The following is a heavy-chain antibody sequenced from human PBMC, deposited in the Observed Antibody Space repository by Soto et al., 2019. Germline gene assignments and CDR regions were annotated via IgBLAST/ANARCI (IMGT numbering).Heavy chain of an antibody. J-gene: IGHJ6*02. V-gene: IGHV4-34*01. D-gene: IGHD3-10*01. CDR2: INHSGST. CDR1: GGSFSGYY. CDR3: AREARAYYDGSGSYGSYYYGMDV. Sequence: SETLSLTCAVYGGSFSGYYWSWIRQPPGKGLEWIGEINHSGSTNYNPSLKSRVTISVDTSKNQFSLKLSSVTAADTAVYYCAREARAYYDGSGSYGSYYYGMDVWGQGTTVTVSS.